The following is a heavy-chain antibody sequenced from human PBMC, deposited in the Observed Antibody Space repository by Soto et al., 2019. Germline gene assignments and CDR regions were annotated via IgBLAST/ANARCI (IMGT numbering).Heavy chain of an antibody. CDR1: GFMFGVYW. V-gene: IGHV3-7*01. CDR3: AREFYGYYTYGPGDY. Sequence: EAQLVESGGGLVQPGGSLRLSCEASGFMFGVYWMSWVRQAPGKGLEWVANINDDGSGRNYVDSVKGRFTISRDTPNNLLFLQMNSLRDEDTAVYYCAREFYGYYTYGPGDYWGQGTLVAVSS. CDR2: INDDGSGR. J-gene: IGHJ4*02. D-gene: IGHD3-3*01.